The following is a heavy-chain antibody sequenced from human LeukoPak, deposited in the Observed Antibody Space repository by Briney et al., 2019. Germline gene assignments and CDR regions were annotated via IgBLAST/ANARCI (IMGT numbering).Heavy chain of an antibody. CDR1: GYSVSSGYY. D-gene: IGHD3-16*01. CDR2: IYYSGST. Sequence: SETLSLTCTVSGYSVSSGYYWGWIRQPPGKGLEWIGYIYYSGSTNYNPSLKSRVTISVDTSKNQFSLKLSSVTAADTAVYYCATSWGFQHWGQGTLVTVSS. J-gene: IGHJ1*01. CDR3: ATSWGFQH. V-gene: IGHV4-61*01.